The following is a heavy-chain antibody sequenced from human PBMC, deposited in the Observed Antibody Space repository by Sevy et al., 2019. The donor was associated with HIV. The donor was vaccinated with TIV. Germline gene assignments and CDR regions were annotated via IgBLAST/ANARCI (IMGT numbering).Heavy chain of an antibody. Sequence: GGSLRLSCAASGFIFNDYWMHWVRQAPGKGLEWVANINEHGSTNYYLDSVKGRFTISRDNAKNSLFLQMKSLRVDDTAVYYCARAIGAGAAYWGQGTPVTVSS. CDR1: GFIFNDYW. J-gene: IGHJ4*02. D-gene: IGHD6-13*01. CDR3: ARAIGAGAAY. CDR2: INEHGSTN. V-gene: IGHV3-7*03.